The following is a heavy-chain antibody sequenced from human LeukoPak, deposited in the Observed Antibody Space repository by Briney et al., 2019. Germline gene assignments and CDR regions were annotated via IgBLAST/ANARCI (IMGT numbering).Heavy chain of an antibody. J-gene: IGHJ4*02. CDR1: GYTFTSYG. V-gene: IGHV1-18*01. Sequence: ASVKVSCKASGYTFTSYGISWVRQAPGQGLEWMGWITAYNDNTNYAQKLQGRVTMTTDTSTSTAYMELRSLRSDDTAVYYYARALLWFWEPSHIDYWGQGTLVTASS. D-gene: IGHD3-10*01. CDR2: ITAYNDNT. CDR3: ARALLWFWEPSHIDY.